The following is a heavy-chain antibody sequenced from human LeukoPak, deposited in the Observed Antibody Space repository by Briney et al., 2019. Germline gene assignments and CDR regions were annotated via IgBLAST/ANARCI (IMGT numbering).Heavy chain of an antibody. V-gene: IGHV3-64D*09. CDR2: ISDSGGST. CDR1: GFPFSSYA. D-gene: IGHD2-15*01. Sequence: PGGSLRLSCSASGFPFSSYAMHWVRQAPGKGLEYVSAISDSGGSTYYADSVKGRFTIYSDNSKNTLYLQMSSLRAEDTAVYFCVRGYSFGPYGMDVWGQGTTVTVSS. J-gene: IGHJ6*02. CDR3: VRGYSFGPYGMDV.